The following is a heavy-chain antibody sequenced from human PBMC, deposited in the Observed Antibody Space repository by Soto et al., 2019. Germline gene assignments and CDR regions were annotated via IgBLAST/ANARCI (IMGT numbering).Heavy chain of an antibody. Sequence: EVQLVESGGGLVQPGGSLTLSCAASGFTVRNHWMHWVRQAPGRGLESISRIKTDGTYTEYAESVKGRFTISRDNAKNMVFLQMDSLRPEDTAVYYCARPKGAAYSAFDVWGQGTVVTVSA. CDR1: GFTVRNHW. CDR3: ARPKGAAYSAFDV. V-gene: IGHV3-74*03. D-gene: IGHD2-21*01. CDR2: IKTDGTYT. J-gene: IGHJ3*01.